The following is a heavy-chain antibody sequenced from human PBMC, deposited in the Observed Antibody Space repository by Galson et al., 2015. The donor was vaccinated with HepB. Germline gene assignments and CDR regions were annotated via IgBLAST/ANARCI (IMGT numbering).Heavy chain of an antibody. V-gene: IGHV1-69*13. CDR3: ARDIQLWLDAFDI. D-gene: IGHD5-18*01. J-gene: IGHJ3*02. CDR2: IIPIFGTP. CDR1: GGTFSSYA. Sequence: SVKVSCKASGGTFSSYAISWVRQAPGQGLEWMGGIIPIFGTPNYAQKFQGRVTITADESTSTAYMELSSLRSEDTAVYYCARDIQLWLDAFDIWGQGTMVTVSS.